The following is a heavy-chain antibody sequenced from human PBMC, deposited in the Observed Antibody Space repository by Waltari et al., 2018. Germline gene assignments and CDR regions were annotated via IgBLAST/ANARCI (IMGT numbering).Heavy chain of an antibody. J-gene: IGHJ3*02. CDR2: INPNSGGT. D-gene: IGHD2-8*01. Sequence: QVQLVQSGAEVKKPGASVKVSCKASGYTFTSYAMHWVRQAPGQRLEWMGRINPNSGGTNYAQKLQGRVTMTRDTSISTAYMELSRLRSDDTAVYYCASGVGSGRVAVDIWGQGTMVTVSS. CDR3: ASGVGSGRVAVDI. CDR1: GYTFTSYA. V-gene: IGHV1-2*06.